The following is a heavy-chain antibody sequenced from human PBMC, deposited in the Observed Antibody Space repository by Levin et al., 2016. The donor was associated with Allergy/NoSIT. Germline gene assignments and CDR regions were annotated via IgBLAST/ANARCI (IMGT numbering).Heavy chain of an antibody. Sequence: SETLSLTCAVYGGSFSGYYWSWIRQPPGKGLEWIGEINHSGSTNYNPSLKSRVTISVDTSKNQFSLKLSSVTAADTAVYYCARGKRIVGATTGHYYYGMDVWGQGTTVTVSS. CDR3: ARGKRIVGATTGHYYYGMDV. D-gene: IGHD1-26*01. CDR2: INHSGST. V-gene: IGHV4-34*01. J-gene: IGHJ6*02. CDR1: GGSFSGYY.